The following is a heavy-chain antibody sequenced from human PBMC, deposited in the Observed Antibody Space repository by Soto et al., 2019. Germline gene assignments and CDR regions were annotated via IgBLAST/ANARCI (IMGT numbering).Heavy chain of an antibody. J-gene: IGHJ6*02. CDR1: GFTFSSYA. CDR2: ISGSGGST. D-gene: IGHD3-10*01. Sequence: HPGGSLRLSCAASGFTFSSYAMNWVRQAPGKGLEWVSAISGSGGSTYYADSVKGRFTISRDNSKNTLYLQMNSLRAEDTAVYYCAKDPFLTVYYGSGSYDSYYYGMDVWGQGTTVTVSS. V-gene: IGHV3-23*01. CDR3: AKDPFLTVYYGSGSYDSYYYGMDV.